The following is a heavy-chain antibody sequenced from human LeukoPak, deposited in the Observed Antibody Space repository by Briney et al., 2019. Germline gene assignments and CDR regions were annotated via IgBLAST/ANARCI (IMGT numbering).Heavy chain of an antibody. Sequence: GESLKISCKGSGYSLTNYWIGRVRQMPGKGLEWMWIIYPGDSDTRYIPSFQGQVTISADKSTSTAYLQWSSPKASDTAMYYCARRTDGRNDLIDYWGQGTLVTVSS. D-gene: IGHD5-24*01. CDR2: IYPGDSDT. V-gene: IGHV5-51*01. J-gene: IGHJ4*02. CDR3: ARRTDGRNDLIDY. CDR1: GYSLTNYW.